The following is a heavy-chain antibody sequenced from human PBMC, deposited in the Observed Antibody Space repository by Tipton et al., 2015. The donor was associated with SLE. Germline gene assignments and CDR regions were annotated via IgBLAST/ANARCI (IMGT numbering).Heavy chain of an antibody. CDR2: ICASGAT. V-gene: IGHV4-61*02. J-gene: IGHJ2*01. D-gene: IGHD1-26*01. Sequence: TLSLTCNVSGGSISSDRYFWSWIRQPAGKGLEWIGRICASGATNYNPSFKSRLAISIDTSKNYFSLNLSSVTAADTAVYFCARDPLAVGDGESLDLWGRGTLVTVSS. CDR1: GGSISSDRYF. CDR3: ARDPLAVGDGESLDL.